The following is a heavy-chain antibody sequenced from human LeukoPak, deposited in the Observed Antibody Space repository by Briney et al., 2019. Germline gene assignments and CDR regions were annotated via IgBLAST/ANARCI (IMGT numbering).Heavy chain of an antibody. V-gene: IGHV1-2*02. J-gene: IGHJ4*02. CDR1: GYTFTGYY. CDR3: ARGPPLIVATTETPDY. Sequence: ASVKVSCKASGYTFTGYYMHWVRQAPGQGLEWMGWINPNSGGTNYAQKFQGRVTMTRDTSISTAYMELSRLRSDDTAVYYCARGPPLIVATTETPDYWGQGTLVTVSS. D-gene: IGHD5-12*01. CDR2: INPNSGGT.